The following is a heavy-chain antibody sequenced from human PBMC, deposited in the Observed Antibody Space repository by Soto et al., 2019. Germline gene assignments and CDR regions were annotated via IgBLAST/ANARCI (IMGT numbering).Heavy chain of an antibody. Sequence: GGSLRLSCAASGFTVGSHAMSWVRQAPGKGLEWVSSISGSGDGTYYGDSVKGRFTISRDSSSSTLYLQMDNLRGEDTAVYFCTRRWRSILLVYGFGGMDVWGQGTTVTVSS. V-gene: IGHV3-23*01. D-gene: IGHD2-8*01. CDR2: ISGSGDGT. CDR3: TRRWRSILLVYGFGGMDV. CDR1: GFTVGSHA. J-gene: IGHJ6*02.